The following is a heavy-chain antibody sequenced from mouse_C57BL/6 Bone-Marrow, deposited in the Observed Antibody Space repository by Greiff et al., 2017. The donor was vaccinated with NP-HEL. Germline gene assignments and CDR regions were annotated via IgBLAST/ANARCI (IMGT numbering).Heavy chain of an antibody. CDR1: GYTFTSYG. J-gene: IGHJ3*01. Sequence: QVQLKQSGAELARPGASVKLSCKASGYTFTSYGISWVKQRPGQGLEWIGEIYPRSGNTYYNEKFKGKATLTADKSSSTAYMELRSLTSEDSAVYFCARWRPFAYWGQGTLVTVSA. CDR3: ARWRPFAY. CDR2: IYPRSGNT. V-gene: IGHV1-81*01.